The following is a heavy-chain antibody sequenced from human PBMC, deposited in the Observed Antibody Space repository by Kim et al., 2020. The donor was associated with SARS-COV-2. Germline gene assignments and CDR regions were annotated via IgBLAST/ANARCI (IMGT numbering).Heavy chain of an antibody. Sequence: SETLSLTCTVSGGSISSYYWSWIRQPPGKGLEWIGYIYYSGSTNYNPSLKSRVTISVDTSKNQFSLKLSSVTAADTAVYYCARRQVGATGFDYWGQGTLVTVSS. D-gene: IGHD1-26*01. CDR1: GGSISSYY. CDR3: ARRQVGATGFDY. J-gene: IGHJ4*02. CDR2: IYYSGST. V-gene: IGHV4-59*08.